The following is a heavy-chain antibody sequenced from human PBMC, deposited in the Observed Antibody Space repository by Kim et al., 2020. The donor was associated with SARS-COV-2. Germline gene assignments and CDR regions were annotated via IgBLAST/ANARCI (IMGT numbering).Heavy chain of an antibody. J-gene: IGHJ6*02. D-gene: IGHD5-18*01. Sequence: VKGRFTISRDNSKNTLYLQMNSLRAEDTAVYYCAREGGAMAYYYYYGMDVWGQGTTVTVSS. CDR3: AREGGAMAYYYYYGMDV. V-gene: IGHV3-30*01.